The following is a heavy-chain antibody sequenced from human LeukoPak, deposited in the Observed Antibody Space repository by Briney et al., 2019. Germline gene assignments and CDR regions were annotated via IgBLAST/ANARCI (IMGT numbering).Heavy chain of an antibody. Sequence: PGGSLRLSCAASGFTVSSNYMSWVRQAPGKGLEWVSGINWNGGSTGYADSVKGRFTISRDNAKNSLYLQMNSLRAEDTALYYCARGVTTHYYYYMDVWGKGTTVTVSS. V-gene: IGHV3-20*04. CDR2: INWNGGST. J-gene: IGHJ6*03. CDR3: ARGVTTHYYYYMDV. D-gene: IGHD4-17*01. CDR1: GFTVSSNY.